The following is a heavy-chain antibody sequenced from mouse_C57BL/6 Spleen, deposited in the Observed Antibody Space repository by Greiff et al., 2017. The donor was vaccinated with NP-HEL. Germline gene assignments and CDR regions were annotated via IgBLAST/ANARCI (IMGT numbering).Heavy chain of an antibody. Sequence: VMLVESGPGLVQPSPSLSITCTVSGFSLTSYGVHWVRQSPGQGLEWLGGIWRGGRTDEKSACMSRMSITKDKSKSQVFFKMNSLQAYDTAIYYCAKNDGKGYFDVWGTGTTVTVSS. J-gene: IGHJ1*03. D-gene: IGHD2-1*01. CDR3: AKNDGKGYFDV. V-gene: IGHV2-5*01. CDR2: IWRGGRT. CDR1: GFSLTSYG.